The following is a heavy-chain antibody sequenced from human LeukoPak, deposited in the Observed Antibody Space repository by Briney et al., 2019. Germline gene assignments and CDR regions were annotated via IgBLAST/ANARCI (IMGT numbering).Heavy chain of an antibody. CDR3: ARDAESDYSCSGGSCYQDY. D-gene: IGHD2-15*01. Sequence: ASVKVSSKASGYTFTSYYMHWVRQAPGQGLEWMGIINPSGGSTSYAQKFQGRVTMTRDTSTSTVYMELSSLRSEDTAVYYCARDAESDYSCSGGSCYQDYWGQGTLVTVSS. J-gene: IGHJ4*02. CDR1: GYTFTSYY. V-gene: IGHV1-46*01. CDR2: INPSGGST.